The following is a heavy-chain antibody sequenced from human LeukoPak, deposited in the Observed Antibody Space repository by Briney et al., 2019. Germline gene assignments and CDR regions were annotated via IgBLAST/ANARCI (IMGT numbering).Heavy chain of an antibody. Sequence: GGSLRLSCAASGFTVSINYMSWVRQAPGKGLEWVSVIYSGGSTYYADSVKGRFTISRDNSKNTLYLQMNSLRAEDTAVYYCARPVDSSGWSQEGWYYFDYWGQGTLVTVSS. J-gene: IGHJ4*02. CDR1: GFTVSINY. CDR2: IYSGGST. D-gene: IGHD6-19*01. CDR3: ARPVDSSGWSQEGWYYFDY. V-gene: IGHV3-53*01.